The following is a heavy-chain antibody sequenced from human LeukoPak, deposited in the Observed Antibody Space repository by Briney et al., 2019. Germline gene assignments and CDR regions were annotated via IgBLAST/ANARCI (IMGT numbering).Heavy chain of an antibody. D-gene: IGHD3-22*01. CDR2: TYYGSKWSS. V-gene: IGHV6-1*01. Sequence: SQTLSLTCAISGDSVSSKSAAWNWIRQSPSRGLEWLGRTYYGSKWSSGYAESVKSRITINPDTSKNQFSLQLKSVTAADTAVYYCARDDRRTYFGMDVWGQGTTVTVSS. J-gene: IGHJ6*02. CDR1: GDSVSSKSAA. CDR3: ARDDRRTYFGMDV.